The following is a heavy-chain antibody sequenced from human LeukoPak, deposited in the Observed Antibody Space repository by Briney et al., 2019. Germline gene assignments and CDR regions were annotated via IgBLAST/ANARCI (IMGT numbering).Heavy chain of an antibody. CDR1: GGSISGYF. Sequence: SETLSLTCTVSGGSISGYFWNWIRQPAGKRLEWIGRIYTSGSTTYNPSLKSRVTMSVDTAKNQLSLKLSSVTAADTAVYYWARVRVGATTLAWLDPWGQGTLVTVSS. CDR2: IYTSGST. J-gene: IGHJ5*02. V-gene: IGHV4-4*07. CDR3: ARVRVGATTLAWLDP. D-gene: IGHD1-26*01.